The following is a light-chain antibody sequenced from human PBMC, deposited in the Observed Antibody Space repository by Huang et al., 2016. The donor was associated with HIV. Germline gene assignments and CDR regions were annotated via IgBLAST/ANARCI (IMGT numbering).Light chain of an antibody. CDR3: QQSYSTPRT. Sequence: DIQMTQSPSSLSASVGDRVTITCRASQSISSYLNWYQQKPGKAPKLLIYAASNLQSGVPSRCSGSGSGTDFSLTISTLQPEDFATYYCQQSYSTPRTFGQGTKVEIK. J-gene: IGKJ1*01. V-gene: IGKV1-39*01. CDR2: AAS. CDR1: QSISSY.